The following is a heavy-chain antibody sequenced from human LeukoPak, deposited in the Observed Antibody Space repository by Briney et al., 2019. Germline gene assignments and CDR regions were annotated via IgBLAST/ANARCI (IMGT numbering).Heavy chain of an antibody. CDR1: GGTFSTYA. CDR3: ARTVRDYYDSSGYFLGVGAFDI. Sequence: ASVKVSCKASGGTFSTYAISWVRQAPGQGLEWMGIINPSGGSTSYAQKFQGRVTMTRDMSTSTVYMELSSLRSEDTAVYYCARTVRDYYDSSGYFLGVGAFDIWGQGTMVTVSS. V-gene: IGHV1-46*01. D-gene: IGHD3-22*01. J-gene: IGHJ3*02. CDR2: INPSGGST.